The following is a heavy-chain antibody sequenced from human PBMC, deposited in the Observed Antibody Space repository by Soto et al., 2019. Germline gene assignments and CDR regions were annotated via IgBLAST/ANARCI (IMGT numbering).Heavy chain of an antibody. CDR1: GGTFSSYA. CDR3: AQYLVNLGTSGYFDY. D-gene: IGHD3-22*01. V-gene: IGHV1-69*01. J-gene: IGHJ4*02. CDR2: IIPIFGTA. Sequence: QVQLVRSGAEVQKPGSSVKVSCKASGGTFSSYAISWVRQAPGQGLEWMGGIIPIFGTANYAQKFQGRVTITADESTSTAYMELSSLRSEDTAVYYCAQYLVNLGTSGYFDYWGQGTLVTVSS.